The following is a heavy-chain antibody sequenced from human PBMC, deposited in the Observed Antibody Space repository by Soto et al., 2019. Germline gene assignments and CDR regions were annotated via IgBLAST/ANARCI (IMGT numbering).Heavy chain of an antibody. V-gene: IGHV1-46*01. CDR1: GDTFASYY. CDR3: ARSSGGNFGIIIEGSNWFDP. CDR2: INPHGGST. D-gene: IGHD3-3*01. Sequence: ASVKVSCKAPGDTFASYYLNWVRQAPGQGLEWMGVINPHGGSTKYAQKFQGRITMTRDTSRSTVYMELSSLRSDDTAIYYCARSSGGNFGIIIEGSNWFDPWGQGTLVTVSS. J-gene: IGHJ5*02.